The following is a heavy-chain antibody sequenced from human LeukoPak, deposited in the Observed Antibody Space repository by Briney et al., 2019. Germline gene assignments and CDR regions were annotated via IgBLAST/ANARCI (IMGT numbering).Heavy chain of an antibody. D-gene: IGHD1-1*01. J-gene: IGHJ4*02. CDR3: ARARYNWNDRGDYLDY. CDR1: AYSFTSYW. V-gene: IGHV5-51*01. CDR2: IYPGDSDT. Sequence: GESLKISCKGSAYSFTSYWIGWVRQMPGKGLEWMGIIYPGDSDTRYSPSFQGQVTISADKSISTAYLQWSSLKASDTAMYYCARARYNWNDRGDYLDYWGQGTLVTVSS.